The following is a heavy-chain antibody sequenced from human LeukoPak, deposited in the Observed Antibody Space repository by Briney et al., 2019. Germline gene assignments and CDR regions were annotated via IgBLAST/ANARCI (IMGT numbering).Heavy chain of an antibody. D-gene: IGHD5-18*01. CDR3: ARQTAMGRSGDY. J-gene: IGHJ4*02. Sequence: GESLKISCKGSGYSFTSYWIAWVRQMPGKGLEWMGIIYPGDSDIKYSPSFQGQVTISVDKSLTTADLQWNSLKASDTAMYYCARQTAMGRSGDYWGQGTLVTVSS. CDR2: IYPGDSDI. V-gene: IGHV5-51*01. CDR1: GYSFTSYW.